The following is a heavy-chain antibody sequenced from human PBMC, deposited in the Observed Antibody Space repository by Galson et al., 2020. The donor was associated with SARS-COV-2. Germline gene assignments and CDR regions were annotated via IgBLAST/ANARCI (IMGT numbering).Heavy chain of an antibody. CDR3: AREGELVLSWFDP. Sequence: SETLSLTCTVSGGSISSGSYYWSWIRQPAGKGLEWIGHIYTSGSTNYNPSLKSRVTISVDTSKNQFSLKLSSVTAADTAVYYCAREGELVLSWFDPWGQGTLVTVSS. J-gene: IGHJ5*02. CDR2: IYTSGST. CDR1: GGSISSGSYY. V-gene: IGHV4-61*09. D-gene: IGHD6-13*01.